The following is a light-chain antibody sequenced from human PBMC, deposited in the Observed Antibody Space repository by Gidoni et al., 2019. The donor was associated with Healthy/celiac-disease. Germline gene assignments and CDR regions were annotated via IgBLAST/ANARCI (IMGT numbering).Light chain of an antibody. CDR1: SSDVGVYNY. Sequence: QSALTQPPSASGSPGQSVPISCTGTSSDVGVYNYVSWYQQHPGKAPKLMIYGVSKRPSGVPDRFSGSKSGNTASRTVSGLQAEDEADYYCSSYAGEQVFGGGTKLTVL. CDR3: SSYAGEQV. CDR2: GVS. J-gene: IGLJ2*01. V-gene: IGLV2-8*01.